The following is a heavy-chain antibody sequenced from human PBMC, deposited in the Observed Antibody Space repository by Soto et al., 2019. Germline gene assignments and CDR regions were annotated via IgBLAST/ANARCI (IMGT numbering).Heavy chain of an antibody. J-gene: IGHJ6*02. V-gene: IGHV3-30*03. CDR3: ARPREYSTSPWYALGV. CDR1: GFNLSSYG. D-gene: IGHD4-4*01. CDR2: IGYDGRTK. Sequence: QVQLVESGGGVVQPGRSLRLSCVASGFNLSSYGMHWVRQAPGKGLEWVAVIGYDGRTKNHADFGKGRFTISRANSRNTLYLQLNNLKEEDTAMYYCARPREYSTSPWYALGVWGQGTKVIVTS.